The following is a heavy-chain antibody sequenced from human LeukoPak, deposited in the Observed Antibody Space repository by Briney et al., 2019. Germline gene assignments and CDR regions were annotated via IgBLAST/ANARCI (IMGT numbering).Heavy chain of an antibody. CDR2: MQPNSGNT. V-gene: IGHV1-8*03. J-gene: IGHJ4*02. CDR3: AREGGYFGSGSVFDS. Sequence: GASVKVSFKASGYSFNNYDINGVRQVAGQGLEWVGWMQPNSGNTGLALRFQGRITITRDMSISTVYLELSSLTSEDTAVYYCAREGGYFGSGSVFDSWGQGTLVTVSS. D-gene: IGHD3-10*01. CDR1: GYSFNNYD.